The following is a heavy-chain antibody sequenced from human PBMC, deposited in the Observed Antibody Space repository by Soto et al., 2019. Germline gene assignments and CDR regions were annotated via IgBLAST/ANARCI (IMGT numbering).Heavy chain of an antibody. Sequence: SETLSLTCNVSGSSIDRSNYYWDWLRQPPGKGLEWIGTTYYNGNAYYNPSLKSRVSMSVDTSKNQFSLKLVSVTAADTAVYYCARGFAIGWYTYFFDLWGQGPLVTVPQ. CDR3: ARGFAIGWYTYFFDL. V-gene: IGHV4-39*01. CDR1: GSSIDRSNYY. J-gene: IGHJ4*02. CDR2: TYYNGNA. D-gene: IGHD6-19*01.